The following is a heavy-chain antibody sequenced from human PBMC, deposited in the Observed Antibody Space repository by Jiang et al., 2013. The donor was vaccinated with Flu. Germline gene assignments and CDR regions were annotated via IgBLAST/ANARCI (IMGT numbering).Heavy chain of an antibody. J-gene: IGHJ6*02. CDR3: ARDLETRYYYGPVYYYYYGMDV. CDR1: GFTFSSYW. CDR2: IKQDGSEK. D-gene: IGHD3-10*01. V-gene: IGHV3-7*01. Sequence: VQLLESGGGLVQPGGSLRLSCAASGFTFSSYWMSWVRQAPGKGLEWVANIKQDGSEKYYVDSVKGRFTISRDNAKNSLYLQMNSLRAEDTAVYYCARDLETRYYYGPVYYYYYGMDVWGQGTTVTVSS.